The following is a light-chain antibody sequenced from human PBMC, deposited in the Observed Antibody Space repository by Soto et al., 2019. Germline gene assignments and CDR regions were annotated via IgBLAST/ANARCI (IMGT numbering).Light chain of an antibody. J-gene: IGKJ4*01. CDR3: QQASNFPLT. Sequence: DIQMTHSPSTLSASVGDGVTITCRASQRISSWLAWYQQKPGKAPKVLMYDASSLESGVPSRFSGSGSGTVFTLTISSLQPEDFGTYYCQQASNFPLTFGGGTKVDIK. CDR2: DAS. V-gene: IGKV1-5*01. CDR1: QRISSW.